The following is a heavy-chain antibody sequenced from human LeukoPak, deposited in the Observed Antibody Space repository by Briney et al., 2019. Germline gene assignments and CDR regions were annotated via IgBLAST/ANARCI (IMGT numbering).Heavy chain of an antibody. V-gene: IGHV4-4*07. J-gene: IGHJ5*02. Sequence: SETLSLTCTVSGGSISSYYWSWIRQPPGKGLEWIGRIYTSGSTNYNPSLKSRVTMSVDTSKNQFSLKLSSVTAADTAVYYCARDRSGSYYLGHPNWFDPWGQGTLVTVSS. D-gene: IGHD1-26*01. CDR3: ARDRSGSYYLGHPNWFDP. CDR2: IYTSGST. CDR1: GGSISSYY.